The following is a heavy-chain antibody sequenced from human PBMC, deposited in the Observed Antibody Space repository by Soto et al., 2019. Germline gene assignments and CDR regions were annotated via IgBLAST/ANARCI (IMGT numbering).Heavy chain of an antibody. CDR3: AREKWLARRNDPFDI. D-gene: IGHD6-19*01. J-gene: IGHJ3*02. CDR1: GYTFINYY. Sequence: ASVKVSCKASGYTFINYYMHWVRQAPGQGLEWMGIINPNGGSTTYAQKFQGRVTLTRDTSTNTVNMELSSLRSEDTAVYYCAREKWLARRNDPFDIWGQGTMVTVSS. CDR2: INPNGGST. V-gene: IGHV1-46*01.